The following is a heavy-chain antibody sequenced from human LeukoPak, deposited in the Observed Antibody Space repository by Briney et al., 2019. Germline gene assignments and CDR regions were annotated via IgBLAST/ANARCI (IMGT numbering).Heavy chain of an antibody. CDR2: IYYSGST. J-gene: IGHJ4*02. Sequence: SETLSLTCTVSGGSISSSSYYWGWIRQPPGKGLEWIGSIYYSGSTYYNPSLKSRVTISVDTSKNQFSLKLSSVTAADTAVYYCARAVNGGGADYWGQGTLVTVSS. D-gene: IGHD3-10*01. CDR3: ARAVNGGGADY. V-gene: IGHV4-39*01. CDR1: GGSISSSSYY.